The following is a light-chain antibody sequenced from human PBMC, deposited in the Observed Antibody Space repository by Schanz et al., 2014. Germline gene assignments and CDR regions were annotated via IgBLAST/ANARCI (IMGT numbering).Light chain of an antibody. Sequence: EIMMTQSPATLSVSPGERATLSCRASQSVSSKLAWYQQKPGQAPRLLIYGASNRATGIPARFSGSGSGTDFTLTISSLQSEDFAVYYCQQYNNWPPWTFGRGTKVEIK. CDR2: GAS. CDR3: QQYNNWPPWT. CDR1: QSVSSK. J-gene: IGKJ1*01. V-gene: IGKV3-15*01.